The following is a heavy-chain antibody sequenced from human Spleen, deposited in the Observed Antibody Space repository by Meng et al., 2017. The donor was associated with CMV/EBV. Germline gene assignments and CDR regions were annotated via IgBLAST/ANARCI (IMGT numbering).Heavy chain of an antibody. D-gene: IGHD3-3*01. Sequence: GGSLRLSCAASGFTFSAHYMTWIRQAPGKGLEWVSYISSGGGTISYADSVKGRFTISRDNAKNSLYLQMNSLRAEDTAVYYCARGATIFGVVNWGFDYWGQGTLVTVSS. CDR2: ISSGGGTI. J-gene: IGHJ4*02. V-gene: IGHV3-11*04. CDR3: ARGATIFGVVNWGFDY. CDR1: GFTFSAHY.